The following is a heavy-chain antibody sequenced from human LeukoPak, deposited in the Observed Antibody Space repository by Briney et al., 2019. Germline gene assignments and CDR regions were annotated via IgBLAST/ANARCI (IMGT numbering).Heavy chain of an antibody. CDR3: ARSPERRDGYHFDY. Sequence: SETLSLTCTVSGGSISSYYWSWIRQPPGKGLEWIGYIYYSGSTNYNPSLKSRVTISVDTSKNQFSLKLSSVTAADTAVYYCARSPERRDGYHFDYWGQGTLATVSS. J-gene: IGHJ4*02. D-gene: IGHD5-24*01. CDR2: IYYSGST. CDR1: GGSISSYY. V-gene: IGHV4-59*01.